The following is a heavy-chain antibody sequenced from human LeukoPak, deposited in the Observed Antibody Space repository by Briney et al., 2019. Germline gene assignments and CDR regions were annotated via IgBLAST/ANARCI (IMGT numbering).Heavy chain of an antibody. CDR3: AKRGVVIRVILVGFHKEAYYFES. J-gene: IGHJ4*02. V-gene: IGHV3-23*01. Sequence: GGSLRLSCAASGFTFSTYSMSWVRQAPGKGLEWVAGISDSGGSTKYADSVKGRFTISRDNPKNTLFLQMNSLRAEDTAVYFCAKRGVVIRVILVGFHKEAYYFESWGQGALVTVSS. CDR2: ISDSGGST. CDR1: GFTFSTYS. D-gene: IGHD3/OR15-3a*01.